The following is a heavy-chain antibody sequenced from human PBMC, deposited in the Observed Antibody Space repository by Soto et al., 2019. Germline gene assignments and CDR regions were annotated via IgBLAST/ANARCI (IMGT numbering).Heavy chain of an antibody. CDR3: ARHRNYGSGPIKYYYGMDV. CDR1: GFTFSSYS. CDR2: ISSSSSYI. D-gene: IGHD3-10*01. V-gene: IGHV3-21*01. Sequence: PGGSLRLSCAASGFTFSSYSMNWVRQAPGKGLEWVSSISSSSSYIYYADSVKGRFTISRDNAKNSLYLQMNSLRAEDTAVYYCARHRNYGSGPIKYYYGMDVWGQGTTVTVSS. J-gene: IGHJ6*02.